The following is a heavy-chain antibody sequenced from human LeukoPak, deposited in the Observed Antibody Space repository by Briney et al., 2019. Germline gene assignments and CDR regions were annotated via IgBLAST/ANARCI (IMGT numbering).Heavy chain of an antibody. Sequence: SETLSLTCTVYGYSISSGYYWCWIRQSPEKGLEWIGSIYQSGNTYDNPSLKSRVTISVDTSKNQFSLQLSSVTAADTAVYYCARDDYGDYVGHWFDPWGQGTLVTVSS. CDR3: ARDDYGDYVGHWFDP. CDR2: IYQSGNT. J-gene: IGHJ5*02. D-gene: IGHD4-17*01. V-gene: IGHV4-38-2*02. CDR1: GYSISSGYY.